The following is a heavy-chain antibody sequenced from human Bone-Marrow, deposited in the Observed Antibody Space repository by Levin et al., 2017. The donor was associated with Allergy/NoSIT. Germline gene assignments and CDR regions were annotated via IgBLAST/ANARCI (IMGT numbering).Heavy chain of an antibody. CDR1: RDTFSTYA. J-gene: IGHJ4*02. D-gene: IGHD2-15*01. CDR2: HIPIVGIS. CDR3: ASDRHCSGGTCYYAN. V-gene: IGHV1-69*04. Sequence: VASVKVSCKASRDTFSTYAISWVRQAPGQGLEWMGRHIPIVGISTYAQKFQDRVTVTADKSTSPAYMELNNLRSEDTAVYYCASDRHCSGGTCYYANWGQGTLVTVSS.